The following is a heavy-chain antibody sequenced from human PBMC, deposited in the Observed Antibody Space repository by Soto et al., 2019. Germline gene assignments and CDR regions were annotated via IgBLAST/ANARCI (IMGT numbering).Heavy chain of an antibody. V-gene: IGHV3-21*01. CDR3: ARDQPGYSYGYGLGY. Sequence: GGSLRLSCAASGFTFSSYSMNWVRQAPGKGLEWVSSISGSSSYIYYTDSVKGRFTISRDNAKNSLYLQMNSLRAEDTAVYYCARDQPGYSYGYGLGYWGQGTLVTVSS. D-gene: IGHD5-18*01. CDR1: GFTFSSYS. J-gene: IGHJ4*02. CDR2: ISGSSSYI.